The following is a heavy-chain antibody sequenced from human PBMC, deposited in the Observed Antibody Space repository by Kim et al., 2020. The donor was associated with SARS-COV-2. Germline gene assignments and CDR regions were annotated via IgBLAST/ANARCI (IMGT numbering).Heavy chain of an antibody. V-gene: IGHV4-4*02. J-gene: IGHJ4*02. CDR2: IYHSGRT. D-gene: IGHD3-10*01. Sequence: SETLSLTCAVSGASISSNWWAWVRQPPGKGLEWIGEIYHSGRTNYSPSLKSRITVSIDKSRNQFSLKLNYVTAADTALYYCARGYGAGGSSDFFDYWGQGTLVTVSS. CDR1: GASISSNW. CDR3: ARGYGAGGSSDFFDY.